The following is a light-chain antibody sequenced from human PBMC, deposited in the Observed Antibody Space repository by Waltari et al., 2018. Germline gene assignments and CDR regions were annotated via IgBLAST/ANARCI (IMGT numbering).Light chain of an antibody. V-gene: IGLV4-69*01. CDR1: SGHSTNI. CDR2: VNSDGSH. J-gene: IGLJ3*02. Sequence: QLVLTQSPSASASLGASVKLTCTLSSGHSTNIIAWLQQHPEKGPRYLMNVNSDGSHNKGVGFPDRFSGSSSGAERYLTISSLQSEDEADYYCQTGGHGTWVFGGGTRLTVL. CDR3: QTGGHGTWV.